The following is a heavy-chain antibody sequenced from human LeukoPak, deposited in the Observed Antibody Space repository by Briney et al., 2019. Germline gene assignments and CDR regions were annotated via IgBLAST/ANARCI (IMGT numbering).Heavy chain of an antibody. Sequence: KPSETLSLTCTVSGGSISSGSYYWSWIRQPAGKGLEWIGRIYTSGSTNYNPSLKSRVTISVDTSKNQFSLKLSSVTAADTAVYYCAREWNDGGGLFHYWGQGTLVTVSS. D-gene: IGHD1-1*01. CDR3: AREWNDGGGLFHY. CDR2: IYTSGST. V-gene: IGHV4-61*02. CDR1: GGSISSGSYY. J-gene: IGHJ4*02.